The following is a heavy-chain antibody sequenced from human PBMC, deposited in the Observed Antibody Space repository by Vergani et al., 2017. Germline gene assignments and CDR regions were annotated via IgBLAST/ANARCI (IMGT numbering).Heavy chain of an antibody. V-gene: IGHV1-46*03. D-gene: IGHD2-15*01. J-gene: IGHJ6*02. CDR1: GGTFSSYA. Sequence: QVQLVQSGAEVKKPGSSVKVSCKASGGTFSSYAISWVRQAPGQGLEWMGIINPSGGSTSYAQKFQGRVTMTRDTSTSTVYMELSSLRSEDTAVYYCARGGYCSGGSCYVSYYYYGMDVWGQGTTVTVSS. CDR2: INPSGGST. CDR3: ARGGYCSGGSCYVSYYYYGMDV.